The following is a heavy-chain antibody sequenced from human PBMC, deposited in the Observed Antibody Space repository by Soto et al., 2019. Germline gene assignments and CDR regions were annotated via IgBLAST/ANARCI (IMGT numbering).Heavy chain of an antibody. V-gene: IGHV1-69*13. CDR1: GGTFSSYA. CDR2: IIPIFGTA. Sequence: SVKVSCKASGGTFSSYAISWVRQAPGQGLEWMGGIIPIFGTANYAQKFQGRVTITADESTSTAYMELSSLRSEDTAVYYCARDRRGCSGGSCYLPWYYYGMDVWGQGTTVTVSS. J-gene: IGHJ6*02. CDR3: ARDRRGCSGGSCYLPWYYYGMDV. D-gene: IGHD2-15*01.